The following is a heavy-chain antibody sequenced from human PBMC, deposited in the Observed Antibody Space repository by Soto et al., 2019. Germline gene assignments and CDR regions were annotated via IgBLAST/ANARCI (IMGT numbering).Heavy chain of an antibody. Sequence: GDSLKVSRHSSGYTVPSSDINWVRQATGQVLEWMGWMNPNSGNTGYAQKFQGRVTMTRNTSISTAYMELSSLRSEDTAVYYCASHAPDVWGQGNTVTVSS. CDR2: MNPNSGNT. CDR1: GYTVPSSD. V-gene: IGHV1-8*01. J-gene: IGHJ6*02. CDR3: ASHAPDV.